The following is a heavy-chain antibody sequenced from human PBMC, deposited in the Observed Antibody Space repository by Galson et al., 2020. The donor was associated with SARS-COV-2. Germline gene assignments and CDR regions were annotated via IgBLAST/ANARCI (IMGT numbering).Heavy chain of an antibody. CDR3: ARQGVNMIVLVTVPGWFFDL. Sequence: PETLSLTCAVSGYSISTTNYWGWVRQPPGKGLEWIGSIYPSGSTYYNPSLKSRVTISLDTSRNQFSLTLHSVTAADTALYYCARQGVNMIVLVTVPGWFFDLWGRGTLVSVSS. CDR1: GYSISTTNY. J-gene: IGHJ2*01. V-gene: IGHV4-38-2*01. D-gene: IGHD3-22*01. CDR2: IYPSGST.